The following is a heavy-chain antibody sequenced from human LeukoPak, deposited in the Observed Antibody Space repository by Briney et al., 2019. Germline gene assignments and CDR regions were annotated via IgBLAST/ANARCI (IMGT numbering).Heavy chain of an antibody. CDR1: GYIFTDYA. V-gene: IGHV1-3*01. CDR3: ARGRGTSGSNRDFYYYYYMDV. D-gene: IGHD2-15*01. J-gene: IGHJ6*03. CDR2: MNAGNGNT. Sequence: GASVKVSCKASGYIFTDYAIHWLRQAPGQRPEWMGWMNAGNGNTKYSQKFQGRITLIRDTSAATAYMEVSSLRHDDLAVHYCARGRGTSGSNRDFYYYYYMDVWGKGTTVTVSS.